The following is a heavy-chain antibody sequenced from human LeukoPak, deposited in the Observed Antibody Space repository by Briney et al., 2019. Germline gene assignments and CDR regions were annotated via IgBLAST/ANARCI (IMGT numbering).Heavy chain of an antibody. J-gene: IGHJ4*02. CDR2: TSGSDGGT. CDR1: GFTFSSYA. V-gene: IGHV3-23*01. Sequence: GGSLRLSCAASGFTFSSYAMNWVRQAPGKGLEWVSVTSGSDGGTYYADSVKGRFTISRDNSKSTVYLQMNSLRAEDTAVYYRANDFDNWGQGTLVTVSS. CDR3: ANDFDN.